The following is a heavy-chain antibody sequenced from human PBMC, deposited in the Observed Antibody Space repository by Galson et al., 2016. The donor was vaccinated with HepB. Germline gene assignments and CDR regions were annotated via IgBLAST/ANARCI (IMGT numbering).Heavy chain of an antibody. J-gene: IGHJ6*02. V-gene: IGHV1-3*01. Sequence: GYTFTTYAMYWVRQAPGQRLEWMGWINAANGDTKYSRKLQGRGTITWDASANTAYMELSSLRSEDTAVYYCARGHVVATVDYYYYGLDVWGQGTTVTVSS. CDR3: ARGHVVATVDYYYYGLDV. CDR1: GYTFTTYA. D-gene: IGHD5-12*01. CDR2: INAANGDT.